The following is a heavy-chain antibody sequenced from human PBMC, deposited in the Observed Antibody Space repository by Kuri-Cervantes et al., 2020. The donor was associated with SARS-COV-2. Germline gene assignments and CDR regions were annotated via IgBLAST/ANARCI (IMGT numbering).Heavy chain of an antibody. V-gene: IGHV1-2*02. J-gene: IGHJ4*02. CDR2: INPNSGGT. D-gene: IGHD6-6*01. CDR3: ARFSSSSVGGYFDY. CDR1: AYTFTGYY. Sequence: ASVKVSCKASAYTFTGYYMHWVRQAPGQGLEWMGWINPNSGGTNYAQKFQGRVTMTRDTSISTAYMELSRLRSDDTAVYYCARFSSSSVGGYFDYWGQGTLVTVSS.